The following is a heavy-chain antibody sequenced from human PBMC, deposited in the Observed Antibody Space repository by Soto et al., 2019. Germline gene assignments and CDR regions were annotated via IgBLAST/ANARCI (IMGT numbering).Heavy chain of an antibody. CDR3: ARALEASGDVWTGGGLY. D-gene: IGHD3-3*01. CDR1: GYNFHSYG. Sequence: QVQLVQSGAEVKKPGASVKVSCRASGYNFHSYGITWVRQAPGQGLEWLGWISAYNGETHSGQMLQGRVSLTIDISTSPAYMELRSLRSDDTAVYFCARALEASGDVWTGGGLYWGQGTRVTVSS. J-gene: IGHJ4*02. CDR2: ISAYNGET. V-gene: IGHV1-18*01.